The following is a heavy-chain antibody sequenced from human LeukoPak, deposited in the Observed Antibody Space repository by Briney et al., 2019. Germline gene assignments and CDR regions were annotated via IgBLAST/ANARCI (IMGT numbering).Heavy chain of an antibody. CDR3: ASHPRVLRYFDWSTDAFDI. D-gene: IGHD3-9*01. Sequence: PSETLSLTCTVSGGSISSYSWSWIRQPPGKGLEWIGYIYYSGSTNYNPSLKSRVTISVDTSKNQFSLKLSSVTAADTAVYYCASHPRVLRYFDWSTDAFDIWGQGTMVTVSS. V-gene: IGHV4-59*08. CDR2: IYYSGST. CDR1: GGSISSYS. J-gene: IGHJ3*02.